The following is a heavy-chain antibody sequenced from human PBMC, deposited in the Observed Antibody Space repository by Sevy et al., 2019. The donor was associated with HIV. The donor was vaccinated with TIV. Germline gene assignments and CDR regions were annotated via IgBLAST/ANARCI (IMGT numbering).Heavy chain of an antibody. V-gene: IGHV1-2*02. CDR2: INPSSGAT. CDR1: GYPFTGYY. Sequence: ASVKVSCKASGYPFTGYYVHWVRQAPGQGVEWMGWINPSSGATNYAQKFQGRVTMTRATSITTAYMDLTSLRSDDTAVYFCARLSCTTTRCYFPYNWLDPSGQGTMVTVSS. CDR3: ARLSCTTTRCYFPYNWLDP. J-gene: IGHJ5*02. D-gene: IGHD2-2*01.